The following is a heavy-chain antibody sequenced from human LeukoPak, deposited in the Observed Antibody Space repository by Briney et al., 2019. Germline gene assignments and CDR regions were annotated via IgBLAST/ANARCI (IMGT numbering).Heavy chain of an antibody. J-gene: IGHJ3*02. CDR3: ARHIAAAATGYAFDI. Sequence: ASVKVSCKASGGTFSSYAISWVRQAPGQGLEWMGGIIPIFGTANYAQKFQGRVTITTDESTSTAYMELSSLRSEDTAVYYCARHIAAAATGYAFDIWGQGTMVTVSS. CDR2: IIPIFGTA. V-gene: IGHV1-69*05. CDR1: GGTFSSYA. D-gene: IGHD6-13*01.